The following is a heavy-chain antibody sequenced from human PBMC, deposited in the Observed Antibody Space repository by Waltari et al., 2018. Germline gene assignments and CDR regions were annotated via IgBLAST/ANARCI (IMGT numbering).Heavy chain of an antibody. J-gene: IGHJ4*02. CDR1: GFPCRRHG. CDR3: AKDGAWTTVFYFES. V-gene: IGHV3-30*18. CDR2: ISYDGSDE. D-gene: IGHD4-17*01. Sequence: QVQLVESGGGVAQPGTSLRLYCAASGFPCRRHGMHWVRQAPGKGLEWVAGISYDGSDEYYADSVKGRFTISRDNSKNTLYLRMNSLRLEDTAVYYCAKDGAWTTVFYFESWGQGTLVPVSS.